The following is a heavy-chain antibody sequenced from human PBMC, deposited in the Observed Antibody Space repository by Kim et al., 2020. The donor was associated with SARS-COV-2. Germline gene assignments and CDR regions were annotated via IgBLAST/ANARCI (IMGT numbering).Heavy chain of an antibody. CDR3: ATTVSLDY. J-gene: IGHJ4*02. CDR2: GSNK. D-gene: IGHD4-17*01. V-gene: IGHV3-30*15. Sequence: GSNKYYADSVKGRFTISRDNSKNTLYLQMSSLRAEDTAVYYCATTVSLDYWGPGTLVTVSS.